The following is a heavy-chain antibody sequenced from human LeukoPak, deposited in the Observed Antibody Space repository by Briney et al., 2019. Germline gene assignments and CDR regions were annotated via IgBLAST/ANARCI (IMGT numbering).Heavy chain of an antibody. Sequence: PSETLSLTCTVSGGSISGGSYYWSSFRQPAGTGLEWNGRIHSSGSTNYNPSLKSRVTISVDTSKSQFSLKLSSVTAADTAVYYCPRVRTDRVYYYYYYMDARGKGTTVNVSS. CDR3: PRVRTDRVYYYYYYMDA. J-gene: IGHJ6*03. D-gene: IGHD5-12*01. CDR2: IHSSGST. V-gene: IGHV4-61*02. CDR1: GGSISGGSYY.